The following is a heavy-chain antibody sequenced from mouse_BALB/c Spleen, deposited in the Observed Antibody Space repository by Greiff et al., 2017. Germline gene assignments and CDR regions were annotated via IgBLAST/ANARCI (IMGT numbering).Heavy chain of an antibody. V-gene: IGHV1-69*02. CDR1: GYTFTSYW. CDR3: TRETTATPYYFDY. CDR2: IYPSDSYT. Sequence: QVQLQQPGAELVRPGASVKLSCKASGYTFTSYWINWVKQRPGQGLEWIGNIYPSDSYTNYNQKFKDKATLTVDKSSSTAYMQLSSPTSEDSAVYYCTRETTATPYYFDYWGQGTTLTVSS. D-gene: IGHD1-2*01. J-gene: IGHJ2*01.